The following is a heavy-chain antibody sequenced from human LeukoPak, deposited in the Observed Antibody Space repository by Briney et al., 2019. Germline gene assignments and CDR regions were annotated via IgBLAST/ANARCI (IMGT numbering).Heavy chain of an antibody. CDR1: GFTFSSYW. CDR2: INSDGSST. V-gene: IGHV3-74*01. Sequence: PGGSLRLSCADSGFTFSSYWMHWVRQAPGKGLVWVSRINSDGSSTSYADSVKGRFTISRDNAKNTLYLQMNSLRAEDTAVYYCARGSRKGWFGELLPHWGQGTLVTVSS. D-gene: IGHD3-10*01. CDR3: ARGSRKGWFGELLPH. J-gene: IGHJ4*02.